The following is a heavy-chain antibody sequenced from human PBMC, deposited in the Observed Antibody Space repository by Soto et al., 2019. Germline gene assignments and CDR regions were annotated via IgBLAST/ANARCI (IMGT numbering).Heavy chain of an antibody. D-gene: IGHD3-22*01. CDR1: GGSISSGSYY. CDR2: IYYSGST. J-gene: IGHJ4*01. Sequence: KPSETLSLTCAVSGGSISSGSYYWSWIRQPPGKGLEWIGYIYYSGSTNYNPSLKSRVTISVDTSKNQFSLKLSSVTAADTAVYYCARLDYDSSGYSDYWGQGTLVTVSS. CDR3: ARLDYDSSGYSDY. V-gene: IGHV4-61*01.